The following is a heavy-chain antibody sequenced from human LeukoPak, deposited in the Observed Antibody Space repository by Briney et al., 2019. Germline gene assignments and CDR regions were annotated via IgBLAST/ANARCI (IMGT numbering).Heavy chain of an antibody. J-gene: IGHJ6*02. CDR2: FDPEDGET. CDR3: ATDQGSGSPYYYYAMDV. V-gene: IGHV1-24*01. CDR1: GYTLTELS. D-gene: IGHD3-10*01. Sequence: ASVKVSCKVSGYTLTELSMHWVRQAPGKGLEWMGGFDPEDGETIYAQKFQGRVTMTEDTSTDTAYMELSSLRSEDTAVYYCATDQGSGSPYYYYAMDVWGQGTTVTVSS.